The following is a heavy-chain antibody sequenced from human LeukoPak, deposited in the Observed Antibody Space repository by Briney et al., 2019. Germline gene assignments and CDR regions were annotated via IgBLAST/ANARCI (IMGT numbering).Heavy chain of an antibody. V-gene: IGHV3-7*01. CDR2: IKQDGSEK. CDR3: ARGASGIQLWFFDP. CDR1: GFTISSYW. J-gene: IGHJ5*02. Sequence: GGSLRLSCAASGFTISSYWMSWVRQAPGKGLEWVANIKQDGSEKDYVDSVKGRFTISRDNAKNSLFLQMNSLRAEDTAVYYCARGASGIQLWFFDPWGKGTLVTVSS. D-gene: IGHD5-18*01.